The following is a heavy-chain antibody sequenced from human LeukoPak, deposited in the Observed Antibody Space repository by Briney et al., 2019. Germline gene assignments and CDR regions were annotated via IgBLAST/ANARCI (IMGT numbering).Heavy chain of an antibody. V-gene: IGHV4-34*01. CDR3: GRFXXXIVXTNMLNGRGFDY. D-gene: IGHD5-12*01. CDR1: GGSFSGYY. J-gene: IGHJ4*02. CDR2: INHSGST. Sequence: KPSETLSLTCAVYGGSFSGYYWSWIRQPPGKGLEWIGEINHSGSTNYNPSLKSRVTISVDTSKNQFSLKLSSVTAADTAVYYCGRFXXXIVXTNMLNGRGFDYWGQGTLVTVSS.